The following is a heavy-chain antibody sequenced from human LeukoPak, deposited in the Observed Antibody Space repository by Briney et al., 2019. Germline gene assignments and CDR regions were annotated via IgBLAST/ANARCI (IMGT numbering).Heavy chain of an antibody. J-gene: IGHJ6*04. V-gene: IGHV3-21*01. CDR2: ISSSSSYI. D-gene: IGHD3-10*01. Sequence: GGSLRLSCAASGFTFSSYSMNWVRQAPGKGLEWVSSISSSSSYIYYADSVKGRFTISRDNAKNSLYLQMNSLRAEDTAVYYCARGRVTMVRGVPYAYYYGMDVWGKGTTVTVSS. CDR3: ARGRVTMVRGVPYAYYYGMDV. CDR1: GFTFSSYS.